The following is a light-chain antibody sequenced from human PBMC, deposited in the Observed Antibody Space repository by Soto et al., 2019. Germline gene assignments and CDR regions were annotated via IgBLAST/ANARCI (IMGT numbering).Light chain of an antibody. CDR3: QQYNNWPPLT. CDR2: GAS. J-gene: IGKJ4*01. V-gene: IGKV3-15*01. CDR1: QSVSSN. Sequence: EIVITQSPATLSASPGERATLSCRASQSVSSNLAWYQQKPGQAPRLLIYGASTRATGIPARFSGSGSGTEFTLTISSLQSEDFAAYYCQQYNNWPPLTFGGGTKVDIK.